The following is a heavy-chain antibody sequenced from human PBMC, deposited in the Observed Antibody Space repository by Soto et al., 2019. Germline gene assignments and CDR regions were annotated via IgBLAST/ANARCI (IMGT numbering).Heavy chain of an antibody. CDR3: AKDQRGRGYSYGFVPYGMDV. D-gene: IGHD5-18*01. Sequence: ASVKVSCKASRYIFTAYYIHCVRQAPGQVLEWMGWIDPNSGGTHYAQKFQGWVTMTRDTSINTAYMELSRLKSDDTAVYYCAKDQRGRGYSYGFVPYGMDVWGQGTTVTVSS. CDR1: RYIFTAYY. J-gene: IGHJ6*02. V-gene: IGHV1-2*04. CDR2: IDPNSGGT.